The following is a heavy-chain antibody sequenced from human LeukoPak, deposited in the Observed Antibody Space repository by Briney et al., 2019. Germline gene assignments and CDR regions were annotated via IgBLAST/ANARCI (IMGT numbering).Heavy chain of an antibody. CDR1: GGSFSGYY. Sequence: SETLSLTCAVYGGSFSGYYWSWIRQPPGKGLEWIGEINHSGSTNYNPSLKSRVTISVDTSKNQFSLKLSSVTAADTAVYYCARRDDRSGGSYKLGYWGQGTLVTVSS. CDR2: INHSGST. J-gene: IGHJ4*02. CDR3: ARRDDRSGGSYKLGY. V-gene: IGHV4-34*01. D-gene: IGHD2-15*01.